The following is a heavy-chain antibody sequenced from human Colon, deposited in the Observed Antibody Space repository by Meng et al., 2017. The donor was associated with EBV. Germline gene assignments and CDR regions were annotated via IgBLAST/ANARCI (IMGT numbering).Heavy chain of an antibody. D-gene: IGHD6-13*01. Sequence: HLQLQGPGPGSVRPSETLSLTCTSSGGSITSISHYWGWVRQPPGMGLEWIGSIYYRGSTNYNPSLKSRISMSVDMSKNQFSLKVTSVNAADTAIYYCVIRSHNWGQGTLVTVSS. CDR1: GGSITSISHY. CDR2: IYYRGST. J-gene: IGHJ4*02. V-gene: IGHV4-39*07. CDR3: VIRSHN.